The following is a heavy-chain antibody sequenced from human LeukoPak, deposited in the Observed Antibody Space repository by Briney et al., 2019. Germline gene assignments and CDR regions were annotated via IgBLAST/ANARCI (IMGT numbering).Heavy chain of an antibody. CDR2: IYYSGST. CDR1: GGSISCYY. D-gene: IGHD3-3*01. J-gene: IGHJ6*03. CDR3: ARATTSYYDFWSGYYNPSYYYYYMDV. V-gene: IGHV4-59*01. Sequence: SETLSLTCTVSGGSISCYYWSWIRQPPGKGLEWIGYIYYSGSTNYNPSLKSRVTISVDTSKNQFSLKLSSVTAADTAVYYCARATTSYYDFWSGYYNPSYYYYYMDVWGKGTTVTVSS.